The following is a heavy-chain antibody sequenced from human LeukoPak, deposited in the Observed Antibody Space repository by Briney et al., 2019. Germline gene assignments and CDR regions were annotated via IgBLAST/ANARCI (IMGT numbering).Heavy chain of an antibody. Sequence: PSETLSLTCTVSGGSISSSNYYWGRIRQPPGKGLEWIGSIHYSGTTYYNPSLKSRVTISVDTSKNQFSLKLSSVTAADTAVYYCVRHSRIPYSGSYYGWYFDLWGRGTLVTVSS. CDR3: VRHSRIPYSGSYYGWYFDL. CDR2: IHYSGTT. D-gene: IGHD1-26*01. CDR1: GGSISSSNYY. V-gene: IGHV4-39*01. J-gene: IGHJ2*01.